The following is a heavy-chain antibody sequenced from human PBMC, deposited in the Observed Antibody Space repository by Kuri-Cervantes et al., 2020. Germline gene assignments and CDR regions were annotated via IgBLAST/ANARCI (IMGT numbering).Heavy chain of an antibody. CDR1: GFTFTSYA. CDR2: ISGSGSNT. CDR3: ARAPMGIAVAGGSGYWFDP. Sequence: ETLSLTCAASGFTFTSYAMSWVRQAPGKGLEWVSGISGSGSNTYYEDSMKGRFTISRDNSKNTLYLQMNSLRSEDTAVYYCARAPMGIAVAGGSGYWFDPWGQGTLVTVSS. D-gene: IGHD6-19*01. J-gene: IGHJ5*02. V-gene: IGHV3-23*01.